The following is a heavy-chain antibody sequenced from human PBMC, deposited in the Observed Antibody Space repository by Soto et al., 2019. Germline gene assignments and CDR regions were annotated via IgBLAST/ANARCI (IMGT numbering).Heavy chain of an antibody. J-gene: IGHJ4*02. CDR3: AKDRRVVVVPAAIDY. Sequence: QVQLVESGGGVVQPGRSLRLSCAASGFTFSSYGMHWVRQAPGKGLEWVAVISYDGSNKYYADSVKGRFTISRDNSKKTLYLQMNSLRAEDTAVYYCAKDRRVVVVPAAIDYWGQGTLVTVSS. CDR1: GFTFSSYG. D-gene: IGHD2-2*01. V-gene: IGHV3-30*18. CDR2: ISYDGSNK.